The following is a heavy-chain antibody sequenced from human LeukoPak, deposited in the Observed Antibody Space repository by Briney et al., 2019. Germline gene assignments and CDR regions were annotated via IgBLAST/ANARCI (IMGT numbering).Heavy chain of an antibody. CDR3: ARQGSSSYSN. CDR1: GGSIRSSSYY. D-gene: IGHD6-13*01. V-gene: IGHV4-39*01. Sequence: SETLSLTCTVSGGSIRSSSYYWGWIRQPPGKGLEWIGSIYYSGSTYYNPSLKSRVTISVDTSKNQFSLKLSSVTAADTAVYYCARQGSSSYSNWGQGTLVTVSS. J-gene: IGHJ4*02. CDR2: IYYSGST.